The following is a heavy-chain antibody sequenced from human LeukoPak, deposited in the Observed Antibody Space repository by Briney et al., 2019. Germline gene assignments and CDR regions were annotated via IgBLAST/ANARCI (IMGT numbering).Heavy chain of an antibody. V-gene: IGHV3-23*01. CDR2: ISDSGSIT. CDR3: AKDARRTSGWYFFDY. J-gene: IGHJ4*02. Sequence: GGSLRLSCAASGFAFTSQAMGWVRQAPGKGLEWVSVISDSGSITYYADSVKGRFTISRDNSKNTLFLQMNSLRAVDTAVYYCAKDARRTSGWYFFDYWGQGTLVTVSS. D-gene: IGHD6-19*01. CDR1: GFAFTSQA.